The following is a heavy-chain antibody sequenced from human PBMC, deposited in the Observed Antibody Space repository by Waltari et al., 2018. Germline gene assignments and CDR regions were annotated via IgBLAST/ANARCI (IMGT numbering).Heavy chain of an antibody. CDR1: GFIFSNYD. J-gene: IGHJ4*02. CDR2: LKSDESDS. CDR3: TRDWYGSLDY. Sequence: EVQLVESGGGLVQPGGSLRLSCAASGFIFSNYDMHWVRQAPGKGLVWVSRLKSDESDSTYADSVKGRFTISRDNSRNMVYLQMNNLRAEDTAVYYCTRDWYGSLDYWGQGVLVTVSS. V-gene: IGHV3-74*03. D-gene: IGHD4-17*01.